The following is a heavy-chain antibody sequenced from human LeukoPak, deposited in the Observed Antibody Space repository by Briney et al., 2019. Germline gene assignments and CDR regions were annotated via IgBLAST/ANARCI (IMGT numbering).Heavy chain of an antibody. Sequence: PSETLSLTCTVSGYSVSSGYFWGWIRQPPGKGLEWIGSVYHSESTYYNPSLKSRVTISVDTSKNQFSLKLNSVTAADTAVYYCARGPIAARYFDYWGQGTLVTVSS. D-gene: IGHD6-6*01. CDR3: ARGPIAARYFDY. CDR2: VYHSEST. V-gene: IGHV4-38-2*02. CDR1: GYSVSSGYF. J-gene: IGHJ4*02.